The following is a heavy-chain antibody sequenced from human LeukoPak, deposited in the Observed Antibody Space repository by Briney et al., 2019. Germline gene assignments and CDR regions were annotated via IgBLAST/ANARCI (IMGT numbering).Heavy chain of an antibody. CDR1: GFTFDDYA. CDR3: AKAYSYNYYAVDV. Sequence: GRSLRLSYAASGFTFDDYAMHWVRQVPGKGLEWVSGISWNSGSIGYANSVKGRFTISRDSAKNSLYLQMNSLRAEDTALYYCAKAYSYNYYAVDVWGQGTTVTVSS. J-gene: IGHJ6*02. CDR2: ISWNSGSI. V-gene: IGHV3-9*01.